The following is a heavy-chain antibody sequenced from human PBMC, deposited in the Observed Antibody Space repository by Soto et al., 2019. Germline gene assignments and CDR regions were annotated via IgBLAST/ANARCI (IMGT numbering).Heavy chain of an antibody. CDR1: GFTFNSYS. D-gene: IGHD3-3*01. CDR2: ISSFSNYM. CDR3: ASLGVDLEWLPTYYFDY. Sequence: PGGSLRLSCAVSGFTFNSYSMNWVRQAPGKGLEWVSSISSFSNYMYYTDSVKGRFTISRDNARNSLYLQMNSLRAEDTAVYYCASLGVDLEWLPTYYFDYWGQGTLVTVSS. J-gene: IGHJ4*02. V-gene: IGHV3-21*01.